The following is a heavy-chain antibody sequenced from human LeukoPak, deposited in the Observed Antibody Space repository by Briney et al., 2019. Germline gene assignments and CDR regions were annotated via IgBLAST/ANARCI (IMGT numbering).Heavy chain of an antibody. CDR2: ISGSGGST. Sequence: GGSLRLSCAASGFTFSSYAMSWVRQAPGKGLEWVSAISGSGGSTDYVDSVKGRFTISRDNSKNTLYLQMNSLRAEDTAVYYCAKEREVGGTADYWGQGTLVTVSS. CDR3: AKEREVGGTADY. J-gene: IGHJ4*02. D-gene: IGHD2-21*02. CDR1: GFTFSSYA. V-gene: IGHV3-23*01.